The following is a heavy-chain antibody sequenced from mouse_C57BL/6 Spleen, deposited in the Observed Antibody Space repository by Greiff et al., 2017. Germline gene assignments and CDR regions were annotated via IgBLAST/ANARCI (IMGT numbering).Heavy chain of an antibody. CDR2: IDPETGGT. V-gene: IGHV1-15*01. J-gene: IGHJ2*01. CDR3: TRRDDYFDY. CDR1: GYTFTDYE. Sequence: VKLVESGAELVRPGASVTLSCKASGYTFTDYEMHWVKQTPVHGLEWIGAIDPETGGTAYNQKFKGKAILTADKSSSTAYMELRSLTSEDSAVYYCTRRDDYFDYWGQGTTLTVSS.